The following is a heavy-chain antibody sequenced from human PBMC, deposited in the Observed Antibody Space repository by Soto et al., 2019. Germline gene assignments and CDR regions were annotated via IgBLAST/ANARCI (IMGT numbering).Heavy chain of an antibody. J-gene: IGHJ5*02. Sequence: EVQLVESGGGLVQPGGSLRLSCAASGFTFSSYSMNWVRQAPGKGLEWVSYISSSSSTIYYADSVKGRFTISRDNAKNSLYLQMNSLRAEDTAVYYCARGHSGELLWFGESKYNWFDPWGQGTLVTVSS. CDR2: ISSSSSTI. CDR1: GFTFSSYS. V-gene: IGHV3-48*01. D-gene: IGHD3-10*01. CDR3: ARGHSGELLWFGESKYNWFDP.